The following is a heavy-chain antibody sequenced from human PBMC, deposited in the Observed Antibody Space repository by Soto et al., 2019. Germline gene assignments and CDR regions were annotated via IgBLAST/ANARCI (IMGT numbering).Heavy chain of an antibody. CDR1: GGTFSNYA. D-gene: IGHD5-12*01. V-gene: IGHV1-69*15. Sequence: QVHLVQSGAEVKKPGSSVNVSCKASGGTFSNYAITWVRQAPGQGLEWVGRIIPIFGTTNVAQKFQGRVTITADESTTTAYMELSGLRSDDTAVYYCAKDGGADGYFGNWLDPWVQGTLVTVSS. J-gene: IGHJ5*02. CDR3: AKDGGADGYFGNWLDP. CDR2: IIPIFGTT.